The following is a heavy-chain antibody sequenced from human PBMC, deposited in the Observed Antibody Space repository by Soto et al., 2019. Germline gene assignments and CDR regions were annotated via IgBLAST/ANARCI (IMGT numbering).Heavy chain of an antibody. CDR2: IPQDGVDG. CDR3: ARDHLILPAHDFFYGSDV. Sequence: GGSLRLSCAVSGFTFSMYSMSWVRQTPGKGLEWVAKIPQDGVDGHYADSVKGRFTITRDNGKNSLYLQMNNLRAEDTAVYYCARDHLILPAHDFFYGSDVWGRGATVTVSS. V-gene: IGHV3-7*03. CDR1: GFTFSMYS. J-gene: IGHJ6*02. D-gene: IGHD2-21*02.